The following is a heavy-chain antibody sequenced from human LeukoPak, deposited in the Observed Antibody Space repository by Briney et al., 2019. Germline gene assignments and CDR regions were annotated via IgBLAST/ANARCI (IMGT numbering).Heavy chain of an antibody. CDR3: ARAKTTVNFDY. CDR2: IYYSGST. CDR1: GGSISSGGYS. J-gene: IGHJ4*02. V-gene: IGHV4-30-4*07. D-gene: IGHD4-17*01. Sequence: SETLSLTCAVSGGSISSGGYSWSWIRQPPGKGLEWIGYIYYSGSTYYNPSLKSRVTISVDTSKNQFSLKLSSVTAADTAVYYCARAKTTVNFDYWGQGTLVTVSS.